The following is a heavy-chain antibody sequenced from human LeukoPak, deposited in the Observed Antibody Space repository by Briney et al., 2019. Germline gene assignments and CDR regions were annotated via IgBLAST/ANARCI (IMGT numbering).Heavy chain of an antibody. CDR3: AKVAFYVWWQPYDS. D-gene: IGHD2-8*02. CDR2: ISSSSSYI. CDR1: GFTFTSYC. V-gene: IGHV3-21*04. Sequence: GGSLRLSCAASGFTFTSYCMNWVRQAPGKGLEWVSSISSSSSYIYYADSVKGRFSISRDNSRNTLSLQMNSLKAEDTAVYYCAKVAFYVWWQPYDSWSQGTLVTVSS. J-gene: IGHJ4*02.